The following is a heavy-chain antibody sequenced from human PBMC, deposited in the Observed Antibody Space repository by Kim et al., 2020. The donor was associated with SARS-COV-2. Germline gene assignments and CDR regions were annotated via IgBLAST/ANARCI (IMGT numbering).Heavy chain of an antibody. J-gene: IGHJ4*02. CDR3: ARGEYYYDSSGYAGVDY. D-gene: IGHD3-22*01. V-gene: IGHV1-46*01. CDR2: INPSGGST. CDR1: GYTFTSYY. Sequence: ASVKVSCKASGYTFTSYYMHWVRQAPGQGLEWMGIINPSGGSTSYAQKFQGRVTMTRDTSTSTVYMELSSLRSEDTAVYYCARGEYYYDSSGYAGVDYWGQGTLVTVSS.